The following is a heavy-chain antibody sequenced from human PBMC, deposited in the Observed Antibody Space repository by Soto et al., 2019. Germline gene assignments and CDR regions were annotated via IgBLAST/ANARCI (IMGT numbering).Heavy chain of an antibody. J-gene: IGHJ4*02. CDR2: ISSRSSYI. CDR3: VDTAMKHQ. D-gene: IGHD5-18*01. V-gene: IGHV3-21*01. Sequence: EVQLVESGGGLVKPGGSLRLSCAASGFTFSSYTMNWVRQAPGKGLEWVTSISSRSSYIYYADSVKGRFTIARDTAKIFLYLQMNSLRAEDTAVYYCVDTAMKHQWGQGTLVTVSS. CDR1: GFTFSSYT.